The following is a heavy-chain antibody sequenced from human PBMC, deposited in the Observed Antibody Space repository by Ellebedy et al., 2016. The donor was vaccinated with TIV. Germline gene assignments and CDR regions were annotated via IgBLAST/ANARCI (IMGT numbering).Heavy chain of an antibody. J-gene: IGHJ4*02. Sequence: PGGSLRLSCAASGFTFSNYAMSWVRQAAGKGLEWVSGFGVSGDSTYYSDSVKGRFTISRDNSKNTLYLQMNTLRAEDTAVYYCARARCSNSDCYIPGYWGQGTPVTVSS. D-gene: IGHD2-2*02. CDR3: ARARCSNSDCYIPGY. V-gene: IGHV3-23*01. CDR2: FGVSGDST. CDR1: GFTFSNYA.